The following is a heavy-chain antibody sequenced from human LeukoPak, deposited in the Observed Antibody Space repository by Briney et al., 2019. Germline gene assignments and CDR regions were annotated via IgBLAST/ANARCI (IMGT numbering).Heavy chain of an antibody. J-gene: IGHJ4*02. CDR1: GFNFSNYA. CDR2: ISGSGGST. D-gene: IGHD1-26*01. Sequence: GGSLRLSCAASGFNFSNYAMSWVRQAPGKGLEWVSAISGSGGSTYYADSVKGRFTISRDNSKNTLYLQMNSLRAEDTAVYYCAKDQNTYSGSYFEFDYWGQGTLVTVSS. CDR3: AKDQNTYSGSYFEFDY. V-gene: IGHV3-23*01.